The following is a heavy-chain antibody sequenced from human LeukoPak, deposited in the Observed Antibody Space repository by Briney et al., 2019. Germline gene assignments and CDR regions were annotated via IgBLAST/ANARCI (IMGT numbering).Heavy chain of an antibody. CDR2: ISSSGSTI. J-gene: IGHJ6*04. Sequence: AGSLRLSCAASGFTFSSYEMNWVRQAQGKGLEGVSYISSSGSTIYYADPVKGRFTISRDNAKSSLYLQMNSLRAEDTAVYYCASLPTVPEPHGYYYGMGVWGKGTTVTVSS. CDR3: ASLPTVPEPHGYYYGMGV. D-gene: IGHD4-17*01. CDR1: GFTFSSYE. V-gene: IGHV3-48*03.